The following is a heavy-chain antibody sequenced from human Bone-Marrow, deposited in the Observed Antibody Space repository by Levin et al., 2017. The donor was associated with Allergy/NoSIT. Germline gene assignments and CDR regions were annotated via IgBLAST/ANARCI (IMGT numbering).Heavy chain of an antibody. D-gene: IGHD2/OR15-2a*01. CDR3: TRVVDYRDFYHVDY. V-gene: IGHV3-30*03. CDR1: GFTFSGYG. CDR2: ISYDGSNK. J-gene: IGHJ4*02. Sequence: GESLKISCAASGFTFSGYGMHWVRQAPGKGLEWVAVISYDGSNKYYADSVKGRFTISRDNSKNTLYLQMNSLRAEDTAVYYCTRVVDYRDFYHVDYWGQGTLVTVSS.